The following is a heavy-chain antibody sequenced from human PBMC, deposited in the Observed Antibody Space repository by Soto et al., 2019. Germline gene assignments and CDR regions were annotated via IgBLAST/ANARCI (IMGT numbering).Heavy chain of an antibody. Sequence: QVQLVESGGGVVQPGRSLRLSCAASGFTFSSSGMHWVRQAPGKGLEWVAVIWYDGSNKYYADSVKGRFTISRDNSKNTLYLQMNSLRAEDTAVYYCARDTGYDPHYGMDVWGQGTTVTVSS. CDR3: ARDTGYDPHYGMDV. V-gene: IGHV3-33*01. CDR1: GFTFSSSG. D-gene: IGHD3-3*01. CDR2: IWYDGSNK. J-gene: IGHJ6*02.